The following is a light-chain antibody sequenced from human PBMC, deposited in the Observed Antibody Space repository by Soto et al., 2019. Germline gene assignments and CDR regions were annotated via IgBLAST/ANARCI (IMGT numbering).Light chain of an antibody. CDR2: ATS. Sequence: DIQMTQSRACVSSGVLDRVTITCRAGQGISSWLAWYQQKPGKAPKVLIYATSRVQSGVPSRFSGSGTGTDFTCTISSLQSEDFATYFCQQTNSFPLTFGGGPRWIS. V-gene: IGKV1D-12*01. CDR3: QQTNSFPLT. CDR1: QGISSW. J-gene: IGKJ4*01.